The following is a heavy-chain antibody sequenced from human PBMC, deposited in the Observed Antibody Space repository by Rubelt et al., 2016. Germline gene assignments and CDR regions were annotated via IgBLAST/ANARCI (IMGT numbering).Heavy chain of an antibody. J-gene: IGHJ4*02. V-gene: IGHV1-69*06. D-gene: IGHD3-16*01. Sequence: QVQLVQSGAEVKKPGSSVMVSCKASGGTFRIYAISWVRQAPGQGLEWMGGIIAIFGTATYAQKFQGRVTMTEDTSTDTAYMELSSLRSEDTAVYYCRGIWGSYIDYWGQGTLVTVSS. CDR2: IIAIFGTA. CDR3: RGIWGSYIDY. CDR1: GGTFRIYA.